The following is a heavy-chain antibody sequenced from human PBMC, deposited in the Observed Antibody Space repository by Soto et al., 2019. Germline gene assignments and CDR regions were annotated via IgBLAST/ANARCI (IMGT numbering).Heavy chain of an antibody. CDR1: GYTFTGYY. CDR2: INRNSGDT. Sequence: GGSVKVSCKASGYTFTGYYMHWVRQAPGQRLEWMGWINRNSGDTNYAQKFQGWVTMTRDTSISTAYMELSGLRSDDTAVYYCARDQMGTYYYDSSGYLDYWGQGTLVTVPS. V-gene: IGHV1-2*04. D-gene: IGHD3-22*01. J-gene: IGHJ4*02. CDR3: ARDQMGTYYYDSSGYLDY.